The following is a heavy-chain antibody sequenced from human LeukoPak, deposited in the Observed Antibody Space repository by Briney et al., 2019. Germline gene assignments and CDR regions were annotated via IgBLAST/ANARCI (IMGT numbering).Heavy chain of an antibody. D-gene: IGHD3-22*01. Sequence: GGSLRLSCAASGFTFSSSSMNWVRQAPGKGLEWVSSISSSSTYIYYADSVKGRFTISRDNAKNSLSLQMNTLTAEDTAVYYCARDVVDSSDYYSAFDYWGQGTLVTVSS. J-gene: IGHJ4*02. CDR1: GFTFSSSS. V-gene: IGHV3-21*04. CDR3: ARDVVDSSDYYSAFDY. CDR2: ISSSSTYI.